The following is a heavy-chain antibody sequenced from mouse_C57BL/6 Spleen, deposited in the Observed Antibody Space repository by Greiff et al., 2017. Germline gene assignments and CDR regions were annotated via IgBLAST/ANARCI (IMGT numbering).Heavy chain of an antibody. CDR1: GFTFSSYA. CDR3: AREGNYGWYFDV. V-gene: IGHV5-4*01. Sequence: EVKLMESGGGLVKPGGSLKLSCAASGFTFSSYAMSWVRQTPEKRLEWVATISDGGSYTYYPDNVKGRFTISRDNAKNNLYLQMSHLKSEDTAMYYCAREGNYGWYFDVWGTGTTVTVSS. D-gene: IGHD2-1*01. J-gene: IGHJ1*03. CDR2: ISDGGSYT.